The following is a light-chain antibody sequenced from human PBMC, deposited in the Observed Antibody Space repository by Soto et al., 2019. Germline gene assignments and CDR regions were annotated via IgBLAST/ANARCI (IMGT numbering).Light chain of an antibody. Sequence: EIVFTQSPGTLSLSPGERATLSCRASQSASSNYLAWYQQKPGQAPRLLIYGASSRATGIPDRFSGSGPGTEFTLTISSLQSEDFAVYYCQHYNTWPWTFGQGTKVDI. CDR1: QSASSNY. V-gene: IGKV3-20*01. J-gene: IGKJ1*01. CDR2: GAS. CDR3: QHYNTWPWT.